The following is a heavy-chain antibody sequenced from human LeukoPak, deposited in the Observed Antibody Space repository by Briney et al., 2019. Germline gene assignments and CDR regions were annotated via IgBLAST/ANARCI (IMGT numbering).Heavy chain of an antibody. CDR3: ARVAHDFWSGYYTDGCYYYYMDV. CDR1: GGSISSGGYY. D-gene: IGHD3-3*01. J-gene: IGHJ6*03. V-gene: IGHV4-31*11. CDR2: IYYSGST. Sequence: SQTLCLTCAVSGGSISSGGYYWSWIRQHPGKGLEWIGYIYYSGSTYHNPSLKSRVTLSVDTSNNQFSLKLSSVTAADTAVYYCARVAHDFWSGYYTDGCYYYYMDVWGKGTTVTVSS.